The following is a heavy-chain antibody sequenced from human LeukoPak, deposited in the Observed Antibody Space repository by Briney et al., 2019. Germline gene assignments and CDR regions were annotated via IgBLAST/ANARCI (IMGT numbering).Heavy chain of an antibody. CDR1: GGSTSSSNYY. CDR2: IYTSEST. D-gene: IGHD3-10*01. CDR3: ARGLWFGDENPPYFDY. J-gene: IGHJ4*02. V-gene: IGHV4-61*02. Sequence: PSETLSLTCSVSGGSTSSSNYYWRWIRQPAGKGLEWIGRIYTSESTNYNPSLKSRVTISVDTSRDQLSLKLSSVTAADTAVYYCARGLWFGDENPPYFDYWGQGILVTVSS.